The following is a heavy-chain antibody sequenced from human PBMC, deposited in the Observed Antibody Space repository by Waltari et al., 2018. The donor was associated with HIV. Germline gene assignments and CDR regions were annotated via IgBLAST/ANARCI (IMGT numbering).Heavy chain of an antibody. CDR1: GGSISSGSYY. J-gene: IGHJ4*02. V-gene: IGHV4-61*02. D-gene: IGHD6-13*01. CDR3: ARDDINIAAVGYY. Sequence: QVQLQESGPGLVKPSQTLSLTCTVSGGSISSGSYYWSWIRQPAGKGLEWIGRLYTVGTPSYNPSLKSRVTISIDTSKNQFSLRLSSVTAVDTAMYYCARDDINIAAVGYYWGQGTPVTVSS. CDR2: LYTVGTP.